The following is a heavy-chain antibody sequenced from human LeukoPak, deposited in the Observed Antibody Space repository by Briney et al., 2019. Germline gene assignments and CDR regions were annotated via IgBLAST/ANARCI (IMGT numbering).Heavy chain of an antibody. J-gene: IGHJ4*02. CDR2: IIPILGIA. V-gene: IGHV1-69*04. D-gene: IGHD2/OR15-2a*01. CDR3: ARGISTRSPFDY. Sequence: ASVRVSCKASGGTFISYAISWVRPAPGQGREWMGRIIPILGIANYAQKFQGRVTITADKSTSTAYMELSSLRSEDTAVYYCARGISTRSPFDYWGQGTLVTVSA. CDR1: GGTFISYA.